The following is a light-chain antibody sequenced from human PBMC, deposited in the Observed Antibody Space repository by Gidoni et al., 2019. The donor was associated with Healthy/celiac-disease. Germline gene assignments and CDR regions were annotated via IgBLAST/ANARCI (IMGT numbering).Light chain of an antibody. J-gene: IGKJ2*01. CDR3: QQGYSTQT. V-gene: IGKV1-39*01. CDR1: QTISSY. Sequence: DIQMTQSPSSLSSSVGVRVTITCRANQTISSYLNWYQQKPGKAPKLLIYAGSSLQSGVPSRFSGSGSGTDFTLTISSLQPEDFATYYCQQGYSTQTFGQGTKLEIK. CDR2: AGS.